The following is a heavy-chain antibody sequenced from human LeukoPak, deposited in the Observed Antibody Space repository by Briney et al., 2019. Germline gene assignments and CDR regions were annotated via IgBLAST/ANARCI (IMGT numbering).Heavy chain of an antibody. D-gene: IGHD3-22*01. CDR2: INHSGST. CDR1: GFTFGDHA. Sequence: GSLRLSCTASGFTFGDHAMSWIRQPPGKGLEWIGEINHSGSTNYNPSLKSRVTISVDTSKNQFSLKLSSVTAADTAVCYCARRRMIVVVNNWFDPWGQGTLVTVSS. J-gene: IGHJ5*02. CDR3: ARRRMIVVVNNWFDP. V-gene: IGHV4-34*01.